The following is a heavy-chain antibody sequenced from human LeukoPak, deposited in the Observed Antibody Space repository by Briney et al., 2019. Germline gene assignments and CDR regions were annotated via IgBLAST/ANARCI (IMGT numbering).Heavy chain of an antibody. CDR2: MNPNSGNT. CDR1: GYTFTNHD. Sequence: ASVKASCKASGYTFTNHDINWVRQATGQGLEWMGWMNPNSGNTGYSQKFQGRLTITRDTSISTAYMELSSLRSDDPAVYYCVRMTVRGVISPWGQGTRVTVSS. CDR3: VRMTVRGVISP. V-gene: IGHV1-8*03. J-gene: IGHJ5*02. D-gene: IGHD3-10*01.